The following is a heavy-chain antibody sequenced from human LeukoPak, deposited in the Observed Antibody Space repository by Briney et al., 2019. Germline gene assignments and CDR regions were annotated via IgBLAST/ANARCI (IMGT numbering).Heavy chain of an antibody. CDR1: GFTFDDYA. CDR2: ISWNSGSI. V-gene: IGHV3-9*01. J-gene: IGHJ4*02. D-gene: IGHD4-23*01. Sequence: GGSLRLSCAASGFTFDDYAMHWVWQAPGKGLEWVSGISWNSGSIEYADSVKGRFTISRDNAKNSLYLQMNSLRAEDTALYYCAKDDSYGGNSNFDYWGQGPLVTVSS. CDR3: AKDDSYGGNSNFDY.